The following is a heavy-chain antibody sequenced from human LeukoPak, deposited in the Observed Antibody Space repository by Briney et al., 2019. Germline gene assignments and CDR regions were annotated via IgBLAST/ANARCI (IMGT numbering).Heavy chain of an antibody. CDR3: ARGDQGIDY. CDR1: GGSISSGDYS. Sequence: SQTLSLTCDVSGGSISSGDYSWNWIRQPPGKGLEWIGNIYRSGTTYYNPPLKSRVTISLDRSKNQFSLKLSSVTAADTAVYHCARGDQGIDYWGQGTLVTVSS. J-gene: IGHJ4*02. D-gene: IGHD2-2*01. V-gene: IGHV4-30-2*01. CDR2: IYRSGTT.